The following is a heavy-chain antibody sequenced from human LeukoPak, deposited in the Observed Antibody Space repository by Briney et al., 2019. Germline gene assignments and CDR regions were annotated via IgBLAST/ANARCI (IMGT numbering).Heavy chain of an antibody. J-gene: IGHJ4*02. CDR1: GGSTGSDY. CDR3: ARQGSAMAPFDY. Sequence: LSETLSLTCSVSGGSTGSDYWSWIRQPPGKGLEWIAYVYYSGVTSYNPSLKSRVAISIDTSKNQFSLKLNSVTAADTAVYYCARQGSAMAPFDYWGQGTLVTVSS. CDR2: VYYSGVT. V-gene: IGHV4-59*08. D-gene: IGHD5-18*01.